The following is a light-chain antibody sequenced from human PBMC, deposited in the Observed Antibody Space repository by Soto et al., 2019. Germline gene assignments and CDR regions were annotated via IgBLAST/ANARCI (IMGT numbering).Light chain of an antibody. J-gene: IGKJ3*01. V-gene: IGKV3-15*01. Sequence: DIVMTQSPPTLSVSPVESVTLSCWDSLTVSNNLAWYQQKPGQAPRLLISYASTRATGIPARFSGTGSGKEFTLTISNLPAEDFAVYYCQQYNTWPPGATCGPGTKVEI. CDR2: YAS. CDR3: QQYNTWPPGAT. CDR1: LTVSNN.